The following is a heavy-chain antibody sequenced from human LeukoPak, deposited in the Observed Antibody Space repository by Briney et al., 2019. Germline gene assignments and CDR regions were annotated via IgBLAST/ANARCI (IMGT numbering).Heavy chain of an antibody. V-gene: IGHV3-48*03. D-gene: IGHD3-22*01. J-gene: IGHJ4*02. CDR3: ARSRSGYFRYFDY. CDR1: GFTFNSFE. Sequence: GGSLRLSCAASGFTFNSFEMTWVRQAPGKGLEWVSHISSSASTIYYADSVKGRFTISRDNAKNSLYLQMNSLRAEDTAVYYCARSRSGYFRYFDYWGQGALVTVSS. CDR2: ISSSASTI.